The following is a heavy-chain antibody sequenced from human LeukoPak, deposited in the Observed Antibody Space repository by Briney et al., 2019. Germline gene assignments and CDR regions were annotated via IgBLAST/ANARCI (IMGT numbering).Heavy chain of an antibody. CDR3: ARQTYYYDSSGWPFDY. J-gene: IGHJ4*02. Sequence: GGSLKISCKGSGYSFTSYWIGWVRQMPGKGLEWMGIIYPGDSDTRYSPSSQGQVTISADKSISTAYLQWSSLKASDTAMYYCARQTYYYDSSGWPFDYWGQGTLVTVSS. CDR2: IYPGDSDT. V-gene: IGHV5-51*01. CDR1: GYSFTSYW. D-gene: IGHD3-22*01.